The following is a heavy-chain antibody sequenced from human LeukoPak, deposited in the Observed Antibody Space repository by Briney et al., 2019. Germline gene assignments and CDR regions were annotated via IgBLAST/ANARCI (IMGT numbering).Heavy chain of an antibody. D-gene: IGHD6-6*01. Sequence: GGSLRLSCAASGFTFSSYGMHWVRQAPGKGLEWVAVIWYDGSNKYYADSVKGRFTISRDNSKNTLYLQMNSLRAEDTAVYYCGRSSSPIYYYYMDVWGKGTTVTVSS. CDR2: IWYDGSNK. J-gene: IGHJ6*03. CDR1: GFTFSSYG. V-gene: IGHV3-33*01. CDR3: GRSSSPIYYYYMDV.